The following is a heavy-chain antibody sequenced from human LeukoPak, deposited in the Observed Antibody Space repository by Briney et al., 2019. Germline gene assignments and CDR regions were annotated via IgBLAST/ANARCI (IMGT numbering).Heavy chain of an antibody. CDR1: GGSISSSNYY. J-gene: IGHJ4*02. D-gene: IGHD3-16*02. CDR3: ARGDYVWGSYRYYFDY. V-gene: IGHV4-39*01. CDR2: IYCSGST. Sequence: SETLSLTCTVSGGSISSSNYYWGWIRQPPGKGLEWIGSIYCSGSTHYNPSLRSRVTISVDTSKNQFSLKLSSVTAADAAVYYCARGDYVWGSYRYYFDYWGQGTLVTVSS.